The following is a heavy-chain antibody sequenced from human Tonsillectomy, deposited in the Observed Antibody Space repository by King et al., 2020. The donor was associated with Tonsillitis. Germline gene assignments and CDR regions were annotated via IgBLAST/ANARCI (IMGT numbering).Heavy chain of an antibody. CDR2: ISAYNGNT. Sequence: QLVQSGAEVKKSGASVKVSCKASGYTFTSYGISWVRQAPGQGLEWRGWISAYNGNTNYAQKLQDRVTMTTDTSTSTAYMALMCLRSDDTAVYYCARELVDSSGYYYWGGDYWGQGTLVTVSS. V-gene: IGHV1-18*04. D-gene: IGHD3-22*01. CDR3: ARELVDSSGYYYWGGDY. CDR1: GYTFTSYG. J-gene: IGHJ4*02.